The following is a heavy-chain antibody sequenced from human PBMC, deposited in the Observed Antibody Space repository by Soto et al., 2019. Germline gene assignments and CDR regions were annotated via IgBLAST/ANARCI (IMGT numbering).Heavy chain of an antibody. Sequence: PGGSLRLSCAASGFTFSSYDMHWVRQATGKGLEWVSAIGTAGDTYYPGSVKGRFTISRANAKNSLYLQMNSLRAGDTAVYYCARGSLEDIVLVPAAPPDFDYWGQGTPVTVSS. CDR2: IGTAGDT. CDR3: ARGSLEDIVLVPAAPPDFDY. D-gene: IGHD2-2*01. CDR1: GFTFSSYD. V-gene: IGHV3-13*01. J-gene: IGHJ4*02.